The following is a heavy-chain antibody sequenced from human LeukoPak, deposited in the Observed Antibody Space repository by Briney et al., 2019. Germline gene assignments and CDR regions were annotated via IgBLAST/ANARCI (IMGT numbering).Heavy chain of an antibody. CDR3: ARFSTVLAYFDY. CDR1: GGSFSGYY. D-gene: IGHD4-17*01. J-gene: IGHJ4*02. V-gene: IGHV4-34*01. CDR2: INHSGST. Sequence: PSETLSLTCAVYGGSFSGYYWSWIRQPPGKGLEWIGEINHSGSTNYNPSLKSRVTISVDTSKNQFSLQLSSVTAADTAVYYCARFSTVLAYFDYWGQGTLVTVSS.